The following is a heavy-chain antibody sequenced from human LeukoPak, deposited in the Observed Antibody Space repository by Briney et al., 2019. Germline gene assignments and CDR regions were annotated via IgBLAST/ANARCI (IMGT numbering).Heavy chain of an antibody. CDR1: GFIFSSYG. CDR3: ASLAWSSSWYGHYYYYMDV. J-gene: IGHJ6*03. Sequence: GGSLRLSCAASGFIFSSYGMHWVRQAPGKGLEWVANIKQDGSEKYYVDSVKGRFTISRDNAKNSLYLQMNSLRAEDTAVYYCASLAWSSSWYGHYYYYMDVWGKGTTVTVSS. V-gene: IGHV3-7*01. CDR2: IKQDGSEK. D-gene: IGHD6-13*01.